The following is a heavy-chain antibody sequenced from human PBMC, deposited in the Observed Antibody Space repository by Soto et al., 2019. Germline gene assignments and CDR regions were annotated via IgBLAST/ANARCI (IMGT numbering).Heavy chain of an antibody. J-gene: IGHJ4*02. CDR3: ALTRITMIVVVPTGPFDY. Sequence: SGPTLVNPTQTLTLTCACSGFSLSTSGVGVGWIRQPPGKALEWLALIYWNDDKRYSPSLKSRLTITKDTSKNQVVLTMTNMDPVDTATYYCALTRITMIVVVPTGPFDYWGQGTLVTVSS. V-gene: IGHV2-5*01. CDR2: IYWNDDK. D-gene: IGHD3-22*01. CDR1: GFSLSTSGVG.